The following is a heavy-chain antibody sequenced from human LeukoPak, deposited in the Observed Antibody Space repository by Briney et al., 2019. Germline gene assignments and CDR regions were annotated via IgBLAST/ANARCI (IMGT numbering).Heavy chain of an antibody. D-gene: IGHD6-19*01. V-gene: IGHV4-38-2*02. J-gene: IGHJ5*02. CDR1: GYSIRSGFY. CDR3: ARVGGYSSGWFPWFDP. CDR2: IYHSGIT. Sequence: SETLSLTCSVSGYSIRSGFYWGWIRQSPGKGLEWIANIYHSGITYYTPSLKSRVTISVDTSKNQFSLKLSSVTAADTAVYYCARVGGYSSGWFPWFDPWGQGTLVTVSS.